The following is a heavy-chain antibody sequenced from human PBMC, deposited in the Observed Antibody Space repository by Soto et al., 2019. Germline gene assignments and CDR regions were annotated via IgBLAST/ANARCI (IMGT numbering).Heavy chain of an antibody. CDR1: GGSFSDYY. V-gene: IGHV4-34*01. Sequence: PSETLSLTCAVYGGSFSDYYWVWIRQPPGKGLEWIGEVSQSGSANYNPSLKSRVTISRDASKNQFSLKLTSVTAADTAVYYCARGAPTYRLTISCSLLDFWGQGMLVTVSS. CDR3: ARGAPTYRLTISCSLLDF. J-gene: IGHJ4*02. D-gene: IGHD3-16*02. CDR2: VSQSGSA.